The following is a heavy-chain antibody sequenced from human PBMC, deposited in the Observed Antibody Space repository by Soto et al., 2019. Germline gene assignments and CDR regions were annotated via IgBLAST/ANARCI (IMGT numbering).Heavy chain of an antibody. J-gene: IGHJ4*02. CDR1: GFTFSSHT. CDR3: ARVFGYCSGGACSALDY. D-gene: IGHD2-15*01. CDR2: ISSSSTYI. V-gene: IGHV3-21*01. Sequence: EVQLVESGGGLVKPGGSLRLSCAASGFTFSSHTMNWVRQAPGKGLEWVSSISSSSTYIYYADSVKGRFTISRDNAKNSLYLQMNSLRAEDTAVYYCARVFGYCSGGACSALDYWGQGTLVTGSS.